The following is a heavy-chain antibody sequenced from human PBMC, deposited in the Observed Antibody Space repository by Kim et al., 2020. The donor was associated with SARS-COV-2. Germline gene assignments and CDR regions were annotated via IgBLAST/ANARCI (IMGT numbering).Heavy chain of an antibody. CDR2: VSGSRAVT. CDR3: ATDGFCSSTSCYRGAFDM. D-gene: IGHD2-2*03. J-gene: IGHJ3*02. V-gene: IGHV3-23*01. CDR1: DFTFSTYS. Sequence: GGSLRLSCVGSDFTFSTYSMSWVRQAPGRGLEWVSSVSGSRAVTYYADSVKGRFTISRDNSKNTLYLQLNSLRAADTAVYYCATDGFCSSTSCYRGAFDMRGQGTLITVSS.